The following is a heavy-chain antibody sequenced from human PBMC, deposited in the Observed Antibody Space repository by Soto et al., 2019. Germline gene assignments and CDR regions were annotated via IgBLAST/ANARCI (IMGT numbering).Heavy chain of an antibody. D-gene: IGHD1-26*01. CDR2: RNQDGSEK. V-gene: IGHV3-7*04. CDR1: ESTVSRDW. CDR3: SGGVGDAF. J-gene: IGHJ4*02. Sequence: EVHLVESGGGLVQTGGSLRLSCAIFESTVSRDWMNWVRQAPGKGLEWVAHRNQDGSEKYYVDSGKGRFTISRDNAKKPLYLQMNGRIPAKTTMYYCSGGVGDAFWGQGTLVTVSS.